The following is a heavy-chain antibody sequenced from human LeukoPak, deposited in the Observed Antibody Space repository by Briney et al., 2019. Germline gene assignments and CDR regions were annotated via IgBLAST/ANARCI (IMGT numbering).Heavy chain of an antibody. V-gene: IGHV3-48*01. CDR2: ISSSSSTI. CDR3: ARDALGATLSGAFDI. CDR1: GFTFSSYS. J-gene: IGHJ3*02. D-gene: IGHD1-26*01. Sequence: GGSLRLSCAASGFTFSSYSMNWVRQAPGKGLEWVSYISSSSSTIYYVDSVKGRFTISRDNAKNSLYLQMNSLRAEDTAVYYCARDALGATLSGAFDIWGQGTMVTVSS.